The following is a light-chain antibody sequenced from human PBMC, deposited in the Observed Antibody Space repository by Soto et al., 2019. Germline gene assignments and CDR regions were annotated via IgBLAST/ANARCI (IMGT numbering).Light chain of an antibody. CDR3: QQRSNWPGA. CDR2: AAS. Sequence: ETILTQSPATLSLSPGEGATLSCRASQSVGSSLAWYQQKPGQAPRLLIYAASIRATGIPARFSGSGSGTDFPLTISSLEPEDFAIYYCQQRSNWPGAFGQGTKLEIK. J-gene: IGKJ2*01. V-gene: IGKV3-11*01. CDR1: QSVGSS.